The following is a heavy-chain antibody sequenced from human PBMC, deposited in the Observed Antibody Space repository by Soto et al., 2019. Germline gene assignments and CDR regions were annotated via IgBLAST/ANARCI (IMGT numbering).Heavy chain of an antibody. V-gene: IGHV1-3*01. CDR2: INAGKGNT. D-gene: IGHD1-26*01. Sequence: ASVKVSCKASGYTFTSYTMHWVRQAPGQRPEWTGWINAGKGNTKYSQKFQGRVTITRDTSATTAYMELSSLRSEDTAVYYCAREREDWFDPWGQGTLVTVSS. J-gene: IGHJ5*02. CDR3: AREREDWFDP. CDR1: GYTFTSYT.